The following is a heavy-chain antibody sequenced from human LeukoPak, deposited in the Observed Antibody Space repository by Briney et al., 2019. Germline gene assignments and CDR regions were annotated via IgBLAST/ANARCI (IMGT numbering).Heavy chain of an antibody. CDR1: GYTFSSYW. J-gene: IGHJ4*02. D-gene: IGHD3-9*01. Sequence: GESLKISCKGSGYTFSSYWIAWVRQMPGKGLEWMGIIYPGDSDTRYSPSFQGQVPISADKSISTAYLQWRSLKASDTAMYYCARGRRYYDLLTGYYRDPYYFDYWGQGTLVTVSS. CDR3: ARGRRYYDLLTGYYRDPYYFDY. V-gene: IGHV5-51*01. CDR2: IYPGDSDT.